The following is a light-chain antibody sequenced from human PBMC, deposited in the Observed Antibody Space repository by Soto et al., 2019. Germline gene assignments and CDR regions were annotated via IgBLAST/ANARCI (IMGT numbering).Light chain of an antibody. CDR3: CSYAGSSTFWV. CDR2: EGT. CDR1: SSDVGSYDL. J-gene: IGLJ3*02. V-gene: IGLV2-23*01. Sequence: QSVLTQPASVSGSPGQSITISCTGTSSDVGSYDLVSWYQHHPAKAPKLILYEGTKRPSGVSNRFSGSKSGNTASLTISGLQAEDEADYHCCSYAGSSTFWVFGSGTKVTVL.